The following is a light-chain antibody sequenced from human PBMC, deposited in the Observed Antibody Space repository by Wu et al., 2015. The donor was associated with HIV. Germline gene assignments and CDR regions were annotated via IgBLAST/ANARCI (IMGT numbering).Light chain of an antibody. CDR2: NAS. J-gene: IGKJ4*01. CDR1: QSVGSY. CDR3: QQYGTSLVT. Sequence: EIVLTQSPATLSLSPGERATLSCRASQSVGSYLAWYQKKPGQAPRLLIYNASDRATGIPARFSGSGSGTDFTLTISRLEPEDFAVYYCQQYGTSLVTFGGGTKVEIK. V-gene: IGKV3-11*01.